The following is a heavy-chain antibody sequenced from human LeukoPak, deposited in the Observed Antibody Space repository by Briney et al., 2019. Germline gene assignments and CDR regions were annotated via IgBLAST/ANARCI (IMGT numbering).Heavy chain of an antibody. CDR2: ITPHNGGT. J-gene: IGHJ4*02. V-gene: IGHV1-2*02. CDR3: AKDGGSWSFDY. Sequence: ASLKVSCKAYGYAFIAHDLHWVRQAPGQGLEYLSWITPHNGGTRYAQKFQGRVTITMDTSTSTAFMELTSLKSDDTAIYYCAKDGGSWSFDYWGQGTLVTVSS. D-gene: IGHD2-15*01. CDR1: GYAFIAHD.